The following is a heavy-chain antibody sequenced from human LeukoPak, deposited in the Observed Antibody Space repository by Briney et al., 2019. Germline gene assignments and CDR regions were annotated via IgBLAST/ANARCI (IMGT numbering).Heavy chain of an antibody. CDR1: GFTFGDYA. V-gene: IGHV4-34*01. Sequence: KTGGSLRLSCTASGFTFGDYAMSWVRQPPGKGLEWIGEINHSGSTNYNPSLKSRVTISVDTSKNQFSLKLSSVTAADTAVYYCARRSYYFDYWGQGTLVTVSS. CDR2: INHSGST. CDR3: ARRSYYFDY. J-gene: IGHJ4*02.